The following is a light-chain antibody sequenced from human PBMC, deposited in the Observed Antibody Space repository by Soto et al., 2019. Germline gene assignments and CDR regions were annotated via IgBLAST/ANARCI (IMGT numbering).Light chain of an antibody. V-gene: IGLV2-14*02. CDR2: DVT. CDR3: SSYTTSNTRQIV. CDR1: SSDVGSFNL. J-gene: IGLJ1*01. Sequence: QSALTQSASVSGSPGQSITISCTGTSSDVGSFNLVSWYQQHPGKAPKLMIYDVTKRPSGVSNRFSGSKSGNTASLTTSGLQAEDEADYYCSSYTTSNTRQIVFGTGTKVTVL.